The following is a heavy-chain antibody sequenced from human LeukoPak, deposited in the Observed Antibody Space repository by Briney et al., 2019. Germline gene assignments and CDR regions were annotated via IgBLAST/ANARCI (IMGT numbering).Heavy chain of an antibody. D-gene: IGHD3-10*01. CDR3: AKGRSGYYYGSGPLDY. CDR1: GFTFDDYA. CDR2: ISWNSGNI. Sequence: PGGSLRLSCAGSGFTFDDYAMHWARQAPGKGLEWVSGISWNSGNIGYADSVKGRFIVSRDNAKNSLYLQMNSLRDEDMALYYCAKGRSGYYYGSGPLDYWGQGTLVTVSS. V-gene: IGHV3-9*03. J-gene: IGHJ4*02.